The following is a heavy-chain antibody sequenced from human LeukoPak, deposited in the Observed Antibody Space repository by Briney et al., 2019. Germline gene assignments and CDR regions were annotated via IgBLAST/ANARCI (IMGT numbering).Heavy chain of an antibody. D-gene: IGHD6-13*01. CDR1: GFTFSSYA. Sequence: GGSLRLSCAASGFTFSSYAMSWVRQAPGKGLEWVSAISGSGGSTYYADSVKGRFTISRDNSKNTLYLQMNSLRAEDTAVYYCAKGTGIAAAAKYCFDYWGQGTLVTVSS. CDR2: ISGSGGST. CDR3: AKGTGIAAAAKYCFDY. J-gene: IGHJ4*02. V-gene: IGHV3-23*01.